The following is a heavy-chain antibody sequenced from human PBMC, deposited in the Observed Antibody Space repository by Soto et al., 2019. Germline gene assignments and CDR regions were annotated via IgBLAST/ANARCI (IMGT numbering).Heavy chain of an antibody. J-gene: IGHJ4*02. CDR2: IYWNDDK. CDR3: AHIAGATSYFDY. V-gene: IGHV2-5*01. D-gene: IGHD1-26*01. Sequence: QITLKESGPTLVKPTQTLTLTCTFSGFSLSTSGVGVGWIRQPPGKALEWLALIYWNDDKRYSPSLKSRLTITKDTSKDQVVLTMTNMDPVDIAPYCCAHIAGATSYFDYWGQGTLVTLSS. CDR1: GFSLSTSGVG.